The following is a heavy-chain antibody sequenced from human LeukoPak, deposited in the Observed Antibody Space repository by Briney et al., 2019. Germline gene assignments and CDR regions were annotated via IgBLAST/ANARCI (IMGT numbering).Heavy chain of an antibody. Sequence: KPGGSLRLSCAASGFTFSDYYMSWIRQAPGKGLEWVSYISSSGSTIYYADSVKGRFTISRDNPKNTLYLQMNSLRAEDTAVYYCAKDWARSVVVPADSFLDYWGQGTLVTVSS. V-gene: IGHV3-11*04. CDR3: AKDWARSVVVPADSFLDY. J-gene: IGHJ4*02. CDR2: ISSSGSTI. CDR1: GFTFSDYY. D-gene: IGHD2-2*01.